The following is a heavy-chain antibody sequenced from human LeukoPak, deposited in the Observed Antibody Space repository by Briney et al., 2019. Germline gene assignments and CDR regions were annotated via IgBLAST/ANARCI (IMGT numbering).Heavy chain of an antibody. D-gene: IGHD5-12*01. Sequence: GGSLRLSCAASGFTFSTYAMSSVRHAPGKGLEWVSAISGSGDTTYYTDSVKGRFSISRDNSKNTLFLQTNRLRAEDTAVYYCAKDRESRYGAYDLGDNWGQGTLVTVSS. J-gene: IGHJ4*02. V-gene: IGHV3-23*01. CDR2: ISGSGDTT. CDR3: AKDRESRYGAYDLGDN. CDR1: GFTFSTYA.